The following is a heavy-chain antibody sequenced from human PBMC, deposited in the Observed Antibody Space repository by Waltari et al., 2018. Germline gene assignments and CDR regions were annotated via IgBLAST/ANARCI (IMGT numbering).Heavy chain of an antibody. CDR1: GFTFSSYA. V-gene: IGHV3-30*01. J-gene: IGHJ4*02. CDR3: ASGGGYFDY. CDR2: ISYDGSNK. Sequence: GESGGGVVQPGRSLRLSCAASGFTFSSYAMHWVRQAPGKGLEWVAVISYDGSNKYYADSVKGRFTISRDNSKNTLYLQMNSLRAEDTAVYYCASGGGYFDYWGQGTLVTVSS. D-gene: IGHD3-16*01.